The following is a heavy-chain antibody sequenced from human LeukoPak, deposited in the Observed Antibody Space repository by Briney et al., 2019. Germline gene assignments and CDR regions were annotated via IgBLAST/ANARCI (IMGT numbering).Heavy chain of an antibody. CDR1: VCTFSSYA. Sequence: GASVKVSCKASVCTFSSYAISWVRQAPGQGLEWMGGIIPIFGTANYAQKFQGRVTITADESTSTAYMELSSLRSQDTAVYYCARRRRSSFSGRNWFDPWGQGTLVTVSS. J-gene: IGHJ5*02. V-gene: IGHV1-69*13. D-gene: IGHD3-10*01. CDR3: ARRRRSSFSGRNWFDP. CDR2: IIPIFGTA.